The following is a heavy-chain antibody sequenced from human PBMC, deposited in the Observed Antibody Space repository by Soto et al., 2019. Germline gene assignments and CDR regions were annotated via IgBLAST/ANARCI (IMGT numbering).Heavy chain of an antibody. D-gene: IGHD3-10*02. CDR2: MSYDGSDT. Sequence: GWSLRLSCVGSGFIFSNNGMHWVRQTPGKGLEWVAFMSYDGSDTFYADCVKGRFTISRDNSKNTLFLHMSKLRAEDPAMYYCTSVRVSDSALDHWRQGTLVTVSS. CDR3: TSVRVSDSALDH. V-gene: IGHV3-30*03. J-gene: IGHJ4*02. CDR1: GFIFSNNG.